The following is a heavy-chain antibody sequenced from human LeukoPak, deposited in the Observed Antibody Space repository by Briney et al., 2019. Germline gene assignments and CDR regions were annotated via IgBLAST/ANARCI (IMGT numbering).Heavy chain of an antibody. CDR3: VKDEYCSSTSCYNWFDP. Sequence: GGSLGLSCSASGFTFSSYAMHWVRQAPGKGLEYVSAISSNGGSTYYADSVKGRFTISRDNSKNTLYLQMSSLRAEDTAVYYCVKDEYCSSTSCYNWFDPWGQGTLVTVSS. V-gene: IGHV3-64D*09. J-gene: IGHJ5*02. CDR2: ISSNGGST. CDR1: GFTFSSYA. D-gene: IGHD2-2*01.